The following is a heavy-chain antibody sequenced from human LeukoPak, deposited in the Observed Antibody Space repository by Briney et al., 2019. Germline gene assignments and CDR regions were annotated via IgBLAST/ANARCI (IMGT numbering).Heavy chain of an antibody. D-gene: IGHD1-26*01. CDR3: AGGSYSDAFDI. Sequence: SQTLSLTCTVSGGSISSGGYYWSWIRQPPGKGLEWIGYIYHSGSTYYNPSLKSRVTISVDRSKNQFSLKLSSVTAADTAVYYCAGGSYSDAFDIWGQGTMVTVSS. CDR1: GGSISSGGYY. J-gene: IGHJ3*02. V-gene: IGHV4-30-2*01. CDR2: IYHSGST.